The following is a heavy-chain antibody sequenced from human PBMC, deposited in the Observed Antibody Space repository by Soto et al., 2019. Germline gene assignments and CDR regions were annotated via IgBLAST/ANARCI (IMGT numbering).Heavy chain of an antibody. V-gene: IGHV3-7*03. J-gene: IGHJ4*02. Sequence: EIQMVESGGGLVQPGESLRLSCAASGFTFNNYWMNWVRQAPGKGLDWVANIKRDGSEKNYVDSVKGRFTISRDNAKNTLYLQMNSLRVEDTAVYYCAHGLSSSWWYFEFWGQGTLVTVSS. CDR3: AHGLSSSWWYFEF. CDR2: IKRDGSEK. D-gene: IGHD6-13*01. CDR1: GFTFNNYW.